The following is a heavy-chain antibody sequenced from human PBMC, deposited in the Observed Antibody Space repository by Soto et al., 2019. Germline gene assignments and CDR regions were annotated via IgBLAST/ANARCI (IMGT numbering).Heavy chain of an antibody. CDR3: ARERGVVGAFDI. D-gene: IGHD2-15*01. Sequence: EVQLVESGGGLVQPGGSLRLSCAASGFTVSSNYMSWVRQAPGKGMEWVSVIYSGGSSYYADSVKGRFTISRDNSQNTLYLQMNSLRADDTAVYYCARERGVVGAFDIWGQGTMVTVSS. J-gene: IGHJ3*02. CDR2: IYSGGSS. V-gene: IGHV3-66*01. CDR1: GFTVSSNY.